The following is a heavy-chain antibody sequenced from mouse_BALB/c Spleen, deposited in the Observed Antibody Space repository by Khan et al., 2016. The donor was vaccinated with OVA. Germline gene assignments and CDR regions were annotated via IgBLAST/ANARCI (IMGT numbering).Heavy chain of an antibody. CDR3: AREEALYYFDY. D-gene: IGHD3-2*02. CDR1: GYIFTNYW. J-gene: IGHJ2*01. CDR2: IYPGTDNT. V-gene: IGHV1-76*01. Sequence: QIQLVQSGAELVRPGASVKLSRKPSGYIFTNYWIHWVRQRSGQGLEWIARIYPGTDNTYYNENLKDKATLTADNSSSTAYLQLSSLKSEDSAVYFCAREEALYYFDYWGQGTTLTVSS.